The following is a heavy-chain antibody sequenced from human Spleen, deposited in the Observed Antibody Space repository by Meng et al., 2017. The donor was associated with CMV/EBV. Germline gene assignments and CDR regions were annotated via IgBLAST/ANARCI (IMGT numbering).Heavy chain of an antibody. CDR1: GYTFTGYY. J-gene: IGHJ4*02. CDR3: AKLGYCSGGSCYSDYILDY. CDR2: INPNSGGT. V-gene: IGHV1-2*02. D-gene: IGHD2-15*01. Sequence: ASVKVSCKASGYTFTGYYMHWVRQAHGQGLEWMGWINPNSGGTNYAQKFQGRVTMTRDTSISTAYMELSRLRSDDAAVYYCAKLGYCSGGSCYSDYILDYWGQGTLVTVSS.